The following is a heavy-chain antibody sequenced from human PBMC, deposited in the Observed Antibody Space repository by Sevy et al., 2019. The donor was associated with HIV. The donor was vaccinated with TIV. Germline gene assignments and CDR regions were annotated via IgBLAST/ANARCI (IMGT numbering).Heavy chain of an antibody. V-gene: IGHV3-21*01. CDR2: ISSSSSYI. D-gene: IGHD6-25*01. Sequence: GESLKISCAASGFTFSSYSMNWVRQAPGKGLEWVSSISSSSSYIYYADSVKGRFTISRDNAKNSLYLQMNSLRAEDTAVYYCAREVGSSGWPYYYGMDVWGQGTTVTVSS. CDR3: AREVGSSGWPYYYGMDV. J-gene: IGHJ6*02. CDR1: GFTFSSYS.